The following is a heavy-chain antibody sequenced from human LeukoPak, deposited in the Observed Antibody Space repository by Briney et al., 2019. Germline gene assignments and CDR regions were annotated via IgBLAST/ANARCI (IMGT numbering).Heavy chain of an antibody. V-gene: IGHV3-21*01. D-gene: IGHD4-11*01. CDR1: GFTFSSYS. CDR3: ASSAGVTPFDY. J-gene: IGHJ4*02. Sequence: GGSLRPSCAASGFTFSSYSMNWVRQAPGKGLEWVSSISSSSSYIYYADSVKGRFTISRDNAKNSLYLQMNSLRAEDTAVYYCASSAGVTPFDYWGQGTLVTVSS. CDR2: ISSSSSYI.